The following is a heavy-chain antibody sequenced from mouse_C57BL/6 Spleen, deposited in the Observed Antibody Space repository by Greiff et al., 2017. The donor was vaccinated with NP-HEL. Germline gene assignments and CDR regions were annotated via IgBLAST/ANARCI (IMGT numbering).Heavy chain of an antibody. Sequence: VMLVESGAELVKPGASVKISCKASGYAFSSYWMNWVKQRPGKGLEWIGQIYPGDGDTNYNGKFKGKATLTADKSSSTAYMQLSSLTSEDSAVYFCARDGYPYYYAMDYWGQGTSVTVSS. CDR3: ARDGYPYYYAMDY. V-gene: IGHV1-80*01. CDR1: GYAFSSYW. D-gene: IGHD2-3*01. J-gene: IGHJ4*01. CDR2: IYPGDGDT.